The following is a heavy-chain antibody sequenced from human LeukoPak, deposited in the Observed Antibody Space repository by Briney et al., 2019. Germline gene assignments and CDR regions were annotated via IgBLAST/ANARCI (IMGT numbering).Heavy chain of an antibody. V-gene: IGHV3-66*01. J-gene: IGHJ4*02. CDR2: ISSGGST. D-gene: IGHD5/OR15-5a*01. CDR3: ARNRVYGQTGYFYY. CDR1: GFTLSRNY. Sequence: GGSLRLSCAASGFTLSRNYMSWVRQSPGKGLEWVSVISSGGSTYYADSVKGSFNIYRDHSKNTLYLQLNSLRAEDTAVYYCARNRVYGQTGYFYYWGQGTLFTVSS.